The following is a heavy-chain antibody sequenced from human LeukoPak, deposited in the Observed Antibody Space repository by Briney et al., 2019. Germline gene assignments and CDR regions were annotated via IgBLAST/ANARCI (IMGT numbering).Heavy chain of an antibody. J-gene: IGHJ4*02. Sequence: GGSLRLSCAASGFTFSSYAMSWVRQAPGKGLEWVSAISGSGGSTYYADSVKGRFTISRDNSKNTLYLQMNSLRAEDTAVYYCAKDKDYYGSGSYLHYFDYWGQGTLDTVSS. CDR1: GFTFSSYA. D-gene: IGHD3-10*01. CDR2: ISGSGGST. CDR3: AKDKDYYGSGSYLHYFDY. V-gene: IGHV3-23*01.